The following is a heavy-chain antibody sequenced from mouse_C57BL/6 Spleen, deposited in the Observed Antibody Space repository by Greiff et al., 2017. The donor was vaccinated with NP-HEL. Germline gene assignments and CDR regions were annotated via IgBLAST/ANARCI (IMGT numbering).Heavy chain of an antibody. CDR3: ARGGGTTVVDWYVDV. CDR1: GYTFTSYW. Sequence: QVQLQQPGAELVRPGSSVKLSCKASGYTFTSYWMHWVKQRPIQGLEWIGNIDPSDSETHYNQKFKDKATLTVDKSSSTAYMQLSSLTSEDSAVYYCARGGGTTVVDWYVDVWGTGTTVTVSS. J-gene: IGHJ1*03. CDR2: IDPSDSET. V-gene: IGHV1-52*01. D-gene: IGHD1-1*01.